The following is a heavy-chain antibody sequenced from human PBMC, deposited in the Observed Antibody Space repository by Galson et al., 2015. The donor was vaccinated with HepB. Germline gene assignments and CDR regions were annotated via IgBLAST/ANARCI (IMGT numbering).Heavy chain of an antibody. CDR2: ISYDGSNK. J-gene: IGHJ2*01. CDR3: ARVGDSSGIRDYWYFDL. V-gene: IGHV3-30*04. CDR1: GFTFSSYA. Sequence: SLRLSCAASGFTFSSYAMHWVRQAPGKGLEWVAVISYDGSNKYYADSVKGRFTISRDNSKNTLYLQMNSPRAEDTAVYYCARVGDSSGIRDYWYFDLWGRGTLVTVSS. D-gene: IGHD3-22*01.